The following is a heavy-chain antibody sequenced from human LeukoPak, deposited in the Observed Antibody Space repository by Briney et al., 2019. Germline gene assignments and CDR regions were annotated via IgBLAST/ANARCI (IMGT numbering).Heavy chain of an antibody. CDR3: ARAPRGYSYGYYLLDY. J-gene: IGHJ4*02. CDR2: IYYSGNT. CDR1: GGSISSYY. V-gene: IGHV4-59*01. Sequence: SGTLSLTCTVSGGSISSYYWTWIRQPPGKGLEWIGYIYYSGNTNYNPSLKSRVTISVDTSKNQFSLKLSSVTAADTAVYYCARAPRGYSYGYYLLDYWGQGALVTVAS. D-gene: IGHD5-18*01.